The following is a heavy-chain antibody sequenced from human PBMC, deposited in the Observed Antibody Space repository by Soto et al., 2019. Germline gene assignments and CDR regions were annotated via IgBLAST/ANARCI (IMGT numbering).Heavy chain of an antibody. CDR1: GCTFSDYY. Sequence: QVQLVESGGGLVKPGGSLRLSCAASGCTFSDYYMSWIRQAPGKGLEWVSYISSSSSYTNYADSVKGRFTISRDNAKNSLYLQMNSLRAEDTAVYYCARDADILTGSDAFDIWGQGTMVTVSS. V-gene: IGHV3-11*05. CDR2: ISSSSSYT. J-gene: IGHJ3*02. D-gene: IGHD3-9*01. CDR3: ARDADILTGSDAFDI.